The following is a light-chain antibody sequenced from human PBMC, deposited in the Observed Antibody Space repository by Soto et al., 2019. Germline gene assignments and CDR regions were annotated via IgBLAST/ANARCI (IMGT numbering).Light chain of an antibody. CDR1: SGHSTYT. CDR2: LERSGSY. Sequence: QPVLTQSSSASASLGSSVKLTCTLSSGHSTYTIAWHQQQPGKAPRYLMKLERSGSYNKGSGVPDRFSGSSSGADRYLTISNLQSEDEADYYCETWDSNTHTVFGGGTKLTVL. V-gene: IGLV4-60*03. J-gene: IGLJ7*01. CDR3: ETWDSNTHTV.